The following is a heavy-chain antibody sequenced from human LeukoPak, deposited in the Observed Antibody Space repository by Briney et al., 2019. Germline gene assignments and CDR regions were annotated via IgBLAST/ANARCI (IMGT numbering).Heavy chain of an antibody. CDR3: ARKEGGQPFNTRRWFDP. CDR1: GGSFSGYY. CDR2: INHGGST. Sequence: PSETLSLTCAVYGGSFSGYYWSWIRQPPGKGLEWIGEINHGGSTNYNPSLKSRVAISVDTSKNQFSLKLRSVTAADTAVYYCARKEGGQPFNTRRWFDPWGQGTLVTVSS. D-gene: IGHD1-26*01. J-gene: IGHJ5*02. V-gene: IGHV4-34*01.